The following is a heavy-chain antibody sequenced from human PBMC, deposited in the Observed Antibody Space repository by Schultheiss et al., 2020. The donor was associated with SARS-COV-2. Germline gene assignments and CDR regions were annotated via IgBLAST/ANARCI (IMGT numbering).Heavy chain of an antibody. D-gene: IGHD6-13*01. J-gene: IGHJ4*02. CDR2: IYYSGST. V-gene: IGHV4-34*01. Sequence: SETLSLTCAVYGGSFSGYYWSWIRQPPGKGLEWIGSIYYSGSTYYNPSLKSRVTISVDTSKNQFSLKLSSVTAADTAVYYCARDWEQLGEWYFDYWGQGTLVTVSS. CDR3: ARDWEQLGEWYFDY. CDR1: GGSFSGYY.